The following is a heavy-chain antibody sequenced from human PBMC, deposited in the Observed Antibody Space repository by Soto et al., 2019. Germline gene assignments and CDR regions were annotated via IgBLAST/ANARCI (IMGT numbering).Heavy chain of an antibody. CDR1: GGSVNTAPYH. CDR2: IYYTGST. CDR3: ARDHHSYYDTSGYYPYFDF. J-gene: IGHJ4*02. Sequence: TLSLTCTVSGGSVNTAPYHWSWIRQSPRNGLEWIGNIYYTGSTNYNPSFESRVAISLDTSNNQFSLRLTSLTAADTAVYFCARDHHSYYDTSGYYPYFDFWGQVPLVTVSS. D-gene: IGHD3-22*01. V-gene: IGHV4-61*01.